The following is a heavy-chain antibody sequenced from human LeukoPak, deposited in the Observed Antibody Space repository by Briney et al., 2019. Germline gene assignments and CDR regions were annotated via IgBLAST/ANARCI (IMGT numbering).Heavy chain of an antibody. V-gene: IGHV4-39*01. D-gene: IGHD2-2*01. J-gene: IGHJ4*02. CDR3: ARHPRYCSSTSCYAVDY. Sequence: SSHWIGWVRQAPGKGLEWIGSIYYSGSTYYNPSLKSRVTISVDTSKNQFSLKLSSVTAADTAVYYCARHPRYCSSTSCYAVDYWGQGTLVTVSS. CDR2: IYYSGST. CDR1: SSHW.